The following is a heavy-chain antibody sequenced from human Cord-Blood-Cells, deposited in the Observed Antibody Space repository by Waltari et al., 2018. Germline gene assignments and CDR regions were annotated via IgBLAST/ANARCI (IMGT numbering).Heavy chain of an antibody. J-gene: IGHJ4*02. CDR3: AAYYYDSSGYYDWQYYFDY. CDR1: GFTFTSSA. Sequence: QMQLVQSGPEVKKPGTSVKVSCKASGFTFTSSAVQWVRQARGQRLEWIGWIVVGSGNTNYEQKFQERVTITRDMSTSTAYMELSSLRSEDTAVYYCAAYYYDSSGYYDWQYYFDYWGQGTLVTVSS. V-gene: IGHV1-58*01. CDR2: IVVGSGNT. D-gene: IGHD3-22*01.